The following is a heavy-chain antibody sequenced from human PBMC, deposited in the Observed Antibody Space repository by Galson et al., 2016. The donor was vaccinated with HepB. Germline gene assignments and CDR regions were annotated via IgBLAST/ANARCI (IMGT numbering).Heavy chain of an antibody. CDR3: ARVWGYSGSWNYYYGMDV. D-gene: IGHD6-13*01. Sequence: SLRLSCAASGFTFSTYNMHWVRQAQGKGLEWVTLISYDASIKYYADSVKGRFTISRDNSKNTLYLQMNSLRAEDTAVYYCARVWGYSGSWNYYYGMDVWGQGTTVTVSS. V-gene: IGHV3-30*03. CDR1: GFTFSTYN. J-gene: IGHJ6*02. CDR2: ISYDASIK.